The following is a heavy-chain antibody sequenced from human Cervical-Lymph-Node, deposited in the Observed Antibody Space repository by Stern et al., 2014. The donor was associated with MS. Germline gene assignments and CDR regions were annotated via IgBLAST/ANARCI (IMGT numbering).Heavy chain of an antibody. CDR1: GYTFTDYY. CDR2: INPNSGGT. CDR3: ARDGSMVQGVMGYYYYYGMDV. J-gene: IGHJ6*02. V-gene: IGHV1-2*04. Sequence: QVQLVQSGAEVKKPGASVKVSCKASGYTFTDYYMHWVRQAPGQGLEGMGWINPNSGGTNYAQKFQGWVTMTRDTSISTAYMELSRLKSDDTAVYYCARDGSMVQGVMGYYYYYGMDVWGQGTTVTVSS. D-gene: IGHD3-10*01.